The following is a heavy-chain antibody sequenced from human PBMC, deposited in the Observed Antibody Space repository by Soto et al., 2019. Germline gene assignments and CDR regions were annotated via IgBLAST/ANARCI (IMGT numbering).Heavy chain of an antibody. J-gene: IGHJ5*02. CDR1: GVTFSTYS. CDR3: ARDRAYCGGDCYMGWFDP. V-gene: IGHV3-48*02. Sequence: GGSLRPFCAASGVTFSTYSMKWVRQAPGGGLVWVSYISSSSSTIYYASSVKGRLTISRDNAKNSLYLQMNSLRDEDTAVYYCARDRAYCGGDCYMGWFDPWGQGTLVTVSS. CDR2: ISSSSSTI. D-gene: IGHD2-21*02.